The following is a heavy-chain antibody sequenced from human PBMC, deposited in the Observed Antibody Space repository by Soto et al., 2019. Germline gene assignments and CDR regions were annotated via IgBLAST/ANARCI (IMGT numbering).Heavy chain of an antibody. CDR3: AREDDGGDRDYYGLDV. Sequence: QVQLQESGPGLVRPSQTLSLTCNVSGGSISSEHYQWTWMRQSPGKGLEWIGYIHYSGSIYYNPSLQSRVTMSVDTSKNLFSLKLSSVSAADTAVYFCAREDDGGDRDYYGLDVWGQGTTVTASS. V-gene: IGHV4-30-4*01. CDR1: GGSISSEHYQ. D-gene: IGHD2-21*02. CDR2: IHYSGSI. J-gene: IGHJ6*02.